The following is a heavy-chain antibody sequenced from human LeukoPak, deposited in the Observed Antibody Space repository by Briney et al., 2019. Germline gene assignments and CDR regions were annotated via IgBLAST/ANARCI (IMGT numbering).Heavy chain of an antibody. J-gene: IGHJ4*02. D-gene: IGHD1-26*01. CDR3: GKEGRGMGAATIDY. CDR1: GFIFDDYG. Sequence: GGSLRLSCAASGFIFDDYGMSWVRQAPGKGLEWVSGISGSGGSTYYADSVGRFSISRDNSKNTLYLQMTSLRAEDTAVYYCGKEGRGMGAATIDYWGQGTLVTVSS. V-gene: IGHV3-23*01. CDR2: ISGSGGST.